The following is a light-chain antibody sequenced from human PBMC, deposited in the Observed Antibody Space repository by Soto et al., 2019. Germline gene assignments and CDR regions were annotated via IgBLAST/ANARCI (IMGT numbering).Light chain of an antibody. CDR1: SSDVGGYNY. J-gene: IGLJ3*02. CDR2: GLS. Sequence: QSALTQPASVSGSPGQSITISCTGTSSDVGGYNYVSWYQQHPGKAPKLMIYGLSNRPSGVSNRFSGSKSGNTASLTISGLQAEDEGDYYCSSYASSSSLRVFGGGTKLTVL. CDR3: SSYASSSSLRV. V-gene: IGLV2-14*01.